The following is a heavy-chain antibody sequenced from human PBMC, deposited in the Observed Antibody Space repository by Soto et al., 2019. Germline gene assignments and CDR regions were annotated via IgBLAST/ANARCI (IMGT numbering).Heavy chain of an antibody. CDR3: AKGGILYPRWFDY. Sequence: GGSLRLSCAASGFTFSSYAMSRVRQAPGKGLEWVSAISGSGGSTYYADSVKGRFTISRDNSKNTLYLQMNSLRAEDTAVYYCAKGGILYPRWFDYWGQGTLVTVSS. D-gene: IGHD2-8*01. CDR1: GFTFSSYA. J-gene: IGHJ4*02. V-gene: IGHV3-23*01. CDR2: ISGSGGST.